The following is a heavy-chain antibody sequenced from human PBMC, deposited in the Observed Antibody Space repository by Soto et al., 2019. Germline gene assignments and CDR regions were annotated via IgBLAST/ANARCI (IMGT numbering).Heavy chain of an antibody. CDR3: ASEEAAAGMSLDGRFDP. CDR1: GGSISSSSYY. D-gene: IGHD6-13*01. Sequence: PSETLSLTCTVSGGSISSSSYYWGWIRQPPGKGQEWIGSIYYSGSTYYNPSLKSRVTISVDTSKNQFSLKLSSVTAADTAVYYCASEEAAAGMSLDGRFDPWGQGTLFTVSS. V-gene: IGHV4-39*01. J-gene: IGHJ5*02. CDR2: IYYSGST.